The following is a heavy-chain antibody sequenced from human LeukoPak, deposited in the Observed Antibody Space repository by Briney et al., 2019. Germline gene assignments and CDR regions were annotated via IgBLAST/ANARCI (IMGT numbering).Heavy chain of an antibody. CDR2: IYYGGST. J-gene: IGHJ5*02. CDR1: GGSISSSSYY. V-gene: IGHV4-39*01. CDR3: ARSSGYSSSGGLNWFDT. D-gene: IGHD6-13*01. Sequence: SETPSLTCTVSGGSISSSSYYWGWIRQPPGKGLEWIGSIYYGGSTYYNPSLKSRVTISVDTSKNQFSLKLSSVTAADTAVYYCARSSGYSSSGGLNWFDTWGQGTLVTVSS.